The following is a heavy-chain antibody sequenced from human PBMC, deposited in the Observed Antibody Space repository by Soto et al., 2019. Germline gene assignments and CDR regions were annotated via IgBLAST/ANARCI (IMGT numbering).Heavy chain of an antibody. D-gene: IGHD3-10*01. CDR1: GSTFSSYA. J-gene: IGHJ3*02. CDR3: ARSSSGRAFDI. Sequence: SVKVSCKASGSTFSSYAISWARQAPGQGLEWMGGIIPIFGTANYAQKFQGRVTITADESTSTAYMELSSLRSEDTAVYYCARSSSGRAFDIWGQGTMVNVSS. CDR2: IIPIFGTA. V-gene: IGHV1-69*13.